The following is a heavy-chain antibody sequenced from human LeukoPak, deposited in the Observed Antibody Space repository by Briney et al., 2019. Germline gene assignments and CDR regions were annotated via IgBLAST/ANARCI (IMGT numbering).Heavy chain of an antibody. J-gene: IGHJ3*02. Sequence: ASVKVSCKASGYTFTSYYMHWVRQAPGQGLEWMGLINPSGGSTSYAQKFQGRVTVTRDTSTSTVYMELSSLRSEDTAVYYCARDIVVVVPAAIPGDAFDIWGQGTMVTVSS. CDR3: ARDIVVVVPAAIPGDAFDI. CDR2: INPSGGST. CDR1: GYTFTSYY. V-gene: IGHV1-46*01. D-gene: IGHD2-2*02.